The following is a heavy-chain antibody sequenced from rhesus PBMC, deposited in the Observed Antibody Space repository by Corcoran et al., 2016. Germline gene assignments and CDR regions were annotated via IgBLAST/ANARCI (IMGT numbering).Heavy chain of an antibody. CDR3: ARAWHVCTGSGCYDY. J-gene: IGHJ4*01. Sequence: QVQLQESGPGLVKPSETLSLTCAVSGASISSYWWNWIRQPPGKGLEGIGAINVNSGSTNYHPPRKSPVTISKDASKTQFSLTLSSVPAADTAVYYCARAWHVCTGSGCYDYWGQGVLVTVSS. CDR2: INVNSGST. D-gene: IGHD2-21*01. CDR1: GASISSYW. V-gene: IGHV4-80*01.